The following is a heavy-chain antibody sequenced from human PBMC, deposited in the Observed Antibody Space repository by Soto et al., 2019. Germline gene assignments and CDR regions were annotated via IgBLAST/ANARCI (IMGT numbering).Heavy chain of an antibody. CDR3: ARDQDFAFDY. V-gene: IGHV3-48*01. CDR2: ISGSGNNI. CDR1: GFTFKRYA. J-gene: IGHJ4*02. Sequence: GGSLGLSCAASGFTFKRYAMSWVRQAPGKGLEWISYISGSGNNIKYADSVKGRFTISRDNAKNSLYLQMNSLRVEDTALYFCARDQDFAFDYWGQGTLVTVSS.